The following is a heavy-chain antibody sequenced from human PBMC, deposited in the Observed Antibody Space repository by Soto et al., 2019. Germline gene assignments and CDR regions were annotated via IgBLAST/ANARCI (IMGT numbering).Heavy chain of an antibody. Sequence: VGSLRLSCAASGFTFSSYAIGWVRQAPGKGLEWVSAISGSGGSTYYADSVKGRFTISRDTSKNTVYLQMNSLRGDDTAVYYCATVVRIGARPSYFDYWGQGTLVTVSS. J-gene: IGHJ4*02. D-gene: IGHD6-6*01. CDR1: GFTFSSYA. V-gene: IGHV3-23*01. CDR2: ISGSGGST. CDR3: ATVVRIGARPSYFDY.